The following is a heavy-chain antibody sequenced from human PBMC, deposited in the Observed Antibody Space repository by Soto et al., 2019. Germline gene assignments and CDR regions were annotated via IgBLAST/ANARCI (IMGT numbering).Heavy chain of an antibody. D-gene: IGHD3-10*01. CDR3: ARQPYGSGSYRSSSLDY. V-gene: IGHV4-39*01. Sequence: LPKTVADGNIRNIGYHRSRNNQPPGKGLEWIGSIYYSGSTYYNPSLKSRVTISVDTSKNQFSLKLSSVTAADTAVYYCARQPYGSGSYRSSSLDYWGQGTLVTVSS. CDR2: IYYSGST. CDR1: DGNIRNIGYH. J-gene: IGHJ4*02.